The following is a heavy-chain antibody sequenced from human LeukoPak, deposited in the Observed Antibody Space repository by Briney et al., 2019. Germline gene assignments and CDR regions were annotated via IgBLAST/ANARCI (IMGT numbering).Heavy chain of an antibody. CDR1: GYTFTSYG. Sequence: ASVKVSCKASGYTFTSYGISWVQQAPGQGLEWMGWISAYNGNTNYAQKLLGRVTMTTDTSTSTAYMELRSLRSDDTAVYYCARVPRSSSWYFMSSPPDVLFDYWGQGTLVTVSS. J-gene: IGHJ4*02. D-gene: IGHD6-13*01. CDR3: ARVPRSSSWYFMSSPPDVLFDY. CDR2: ISAYNGNT. V-gene: IGHV1-18*01.